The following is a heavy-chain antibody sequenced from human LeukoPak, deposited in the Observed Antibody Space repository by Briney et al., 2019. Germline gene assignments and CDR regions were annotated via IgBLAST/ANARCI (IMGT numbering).Heavy chain of an antibody. CDR3: AKGQYQLLYCFDY. D-gene: IGHD2-2*02. J-gene: IGHJ4*02. CDR2: ISGSGGST. V-gene: IGHV3-23*01. CDR1: GFTFSSYA. Sequence: GGSLRLSCAAPGFTFSSYAMSWVRQAPGKGLEWVSAISGSGGSTYYADSVKGRFTISRDNSKNTLYLQMNSLRAEDTAVYYCAKGQYQLLYCFDYWGQGTLVTVSS.